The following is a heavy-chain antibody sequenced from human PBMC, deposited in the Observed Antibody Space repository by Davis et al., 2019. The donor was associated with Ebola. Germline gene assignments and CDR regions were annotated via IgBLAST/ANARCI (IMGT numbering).Heavy chain of an antibody. Sequence: GGSLRLSCAASEFTFSSYGMHWVRQAPGKGLEWVAVIWYDGSNKYYADSVKGRFTISRDNSKNTLYLQMNSLRAEDTAVYFCARVDENGDTDYWGQGTLVTVPS. D-gene: IGHD4-17*01. CDR2: IWYDGSNK. J-gene: IGHJ4*02. CDR1: EFTFSSYG. V-gene: IGHV3-33*01. CDR3: ARVDENGDTDY.